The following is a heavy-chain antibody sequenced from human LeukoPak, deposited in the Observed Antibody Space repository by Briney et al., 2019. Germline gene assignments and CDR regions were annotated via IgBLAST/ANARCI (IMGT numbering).Heavy chain of an antibody. V-gene: IGHV4-39*01. CDR2: VDYSGKT. CDR3: ARTTQYSSGLGAL. Sequence: SETLSLTCTVSGGSLSSGSYYWAWIRQPPGKGLEWIGSVDYSGKTYYSPSLTSRLTISVDTSKRQFSLRLGSVTAADTAVYYCARTTQYSSGLGALWGQGTLVTVSS. D-gene: IGHD6-19*01. CDR1: GGSLSSGSYY. J-gene: IGHJ4*02.